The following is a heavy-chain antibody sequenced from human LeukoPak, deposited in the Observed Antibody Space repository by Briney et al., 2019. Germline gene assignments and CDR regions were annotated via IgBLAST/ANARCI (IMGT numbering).Heavy chain of an antibody. D-gene: IGHD7-27*01. CDR1: GLTFSTYA. Sequence: TGGSLRLSCAASGLTFSTYAMSWVRQAPGKGLEWVSSISASGGTTNYADSVKGRFTISRDNSKNTLYLQMNSLRVEDKAVYYCAKLIGDESFWGQGTLVTVSS. CDR2: ISASGGTT. V-gene: IGHV3-23*01. CDR3: AKLIGDESF. J-gene: IGHJ4*02.